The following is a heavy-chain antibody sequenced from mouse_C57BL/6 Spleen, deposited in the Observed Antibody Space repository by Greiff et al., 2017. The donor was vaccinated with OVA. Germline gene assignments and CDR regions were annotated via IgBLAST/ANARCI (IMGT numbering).Heavy chain of an antibody. CDR1: GYTFTSYW. J-gene: IGHJ3*01. D-gene: IGHD1-1*01. CDR3: ARYYYGRSYGFAY. CDR2: IDPSDSYT. V-gene: IGHV1-69*01. Sequence: VQLQQPGAELVMPGASVKLSCKASGYTFTSYWMHWVKQRPGQGLEWIGEIDPSDSYTNYNQKFKGKSTLTVDKSSSTAYMQLSSLTSEDSAVYYCARYYYGRSYGFAYWGQGTLVTVSA.